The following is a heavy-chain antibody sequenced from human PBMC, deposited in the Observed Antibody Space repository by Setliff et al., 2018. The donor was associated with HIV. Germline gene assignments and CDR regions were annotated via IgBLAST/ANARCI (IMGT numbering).Heavy chain of an antibody. CDR1: GDSINSGIYS. D-gene: IGHD4-4*01. J-gene: IGHJ4*02. Sequence: SETLSLTCSVSGDSINSGIYSWNWIWQPAGKGLEWIGHIHTSGRTTYNPSLRSRVNISVDMSKNQFSLKVSSVTAADTAVYYCARVGMTTTYYWGQGTLVTVSS. CDR2: IHTSGRT. V-gene: IGHV4-61*09. CDR3: ARVGMTTTYY.